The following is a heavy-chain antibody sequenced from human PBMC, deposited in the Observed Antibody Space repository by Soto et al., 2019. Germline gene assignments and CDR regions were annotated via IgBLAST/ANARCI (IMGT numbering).Heavy chain of an antibody. Sequence: SETLSLTCTVSGGSISSYYWSWIRQPPGKGLEWIGYIYYSGSTNYNPSLKSRVTISVDTSRNQFSLKLSSVTAADTAVYYCASSTRLLHNYYYYYGMDVWGQGTTVTVSS. CDR1: GGSISSYY. CDR2: IYYSGST. J-gene: IGHJ6*02. V-gene: IGHV4-59*01. CDR3: ASSTRLLHNYYYYYGMDV. D-gene: IGHD3-22*01.